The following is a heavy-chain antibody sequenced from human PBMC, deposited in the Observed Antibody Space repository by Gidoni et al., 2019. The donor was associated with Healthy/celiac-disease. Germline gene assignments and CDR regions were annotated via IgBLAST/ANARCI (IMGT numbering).Heavy chain of an antibody. CDR1: GGTFSSYA. V-gene: IGHV1-69*01. CDR2: IIPIFGTA. D-gene: IGHD4-4*01. J-gene: IGHJ6*02. CDR3: ARERVSHTVTTDYYYYYGMDV. Sequence: QVQLVQSGAEVKKPGSSVKVSCKASGGTFSSYAISRVRQAPGQGLEWMGGIIPIFGTANYAQKFQGRVTITADESTSTAYMELSSLRSEDTAVYYCARERVSHTVTTDYYYYYGMDVWGQGTTVTVSS.